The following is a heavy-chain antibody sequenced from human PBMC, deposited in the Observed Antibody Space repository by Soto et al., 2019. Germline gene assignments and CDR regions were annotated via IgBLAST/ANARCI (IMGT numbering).Heavy chain of an antibody. V-gene: IGHV1-18*01. J-gene: IGHJ6*02. CDR1: GYSFNSYG. CDR3: ARGGYYDSSGSRNYHYYGMDA. D-gene: IGHD3-22*01. CDR2: ISPYDDNT. Sequence: QVQLVQSGSEVKKPGASMKVSCKASGYSFNSYGISWVRQAPGQGLEWLGWISPYDDNTKYAQSLQGRVTMTTDTSTRTAYMELRSLRSDDTAVYYCARGGYYDSSGSRNYHYYGMDAWGQGTTVTVS.